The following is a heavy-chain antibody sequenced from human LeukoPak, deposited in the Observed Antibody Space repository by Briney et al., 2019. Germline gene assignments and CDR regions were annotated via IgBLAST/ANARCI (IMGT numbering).Heavy chain of an antibody. V-gene: IGHV5-51*01. CDR1: GYSFTSYC. CDR3: ARAPHYDYVWGSPGAFDI. D-gene: IGHD3-16*01. CDR2: IYPGDSDT. J-gene: IGHJ3*02. Sequence: ESLKISCKGSGYSFTSYCIGWVRQVPGKGLEWMGIIYPGDSDTRYSPSFQGQVTISADKSISTAYLQWSSLKASDTAMYYCARAPHYDYVWGSPGAFDIWGQGKMVTVSS.